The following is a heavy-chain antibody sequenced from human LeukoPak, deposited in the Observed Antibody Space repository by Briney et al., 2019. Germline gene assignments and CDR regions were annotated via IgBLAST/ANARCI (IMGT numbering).Heavy chain of an antibody. V-gene: IGHV3-23*01. Sequence: HPGGSLRLSCAASGFTFSSYAMSWVRQAPGKGLEWVSAISGSGGSTYYADSVKGRFTISRDNSKNTLYLQMNSLRAEDTAVYYCAKRGPPYSSSPAGYFDYWGQGTLVTVSS. CDR2: ISGSGGST. J-gene: IGHJ4*02. CDR3: AKRGPPYSSSPAGYFDY. CDR1: GFTFSSYA. D-gene: IGHD6-6*01.